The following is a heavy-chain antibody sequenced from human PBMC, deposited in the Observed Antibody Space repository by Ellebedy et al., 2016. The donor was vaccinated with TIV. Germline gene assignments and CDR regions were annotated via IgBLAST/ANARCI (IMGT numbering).Heavy chain of an antibody. V-gene: IGHV3-74*01. CDR2: VNSDGSST. J-gene: IGHJ4*02. CDR1: GFTFSSYW. CDR3: TRDDGDSGGKLDY. Sequence: PGGSLRLSCAASGFTFSSYWMHWVRQTPGKGLMWVARVNSDGSSTAYADSVKGRFSISRDNAKNTLSLQMNSLRADDTAVYYCTRDDGDSGGKLDYWGQGALVTVSS. D-gene: IGHD4-23*01.